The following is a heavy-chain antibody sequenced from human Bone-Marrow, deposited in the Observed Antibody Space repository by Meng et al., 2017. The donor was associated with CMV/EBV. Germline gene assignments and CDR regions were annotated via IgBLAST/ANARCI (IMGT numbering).Heavy chain of an antibody. Sequence: SQTLSLTCAVYGGSFSGYYWSWIRQPPGKGLEWIGEINHSGSTNYNPSLKSRVTISVDTSKNQFSLKLSSVTAADTAVYYCARTIFGVVITSVYYYYGMDVWGQGNTVTVSS. V-gene: IGHV4-34*01. CDR2: INHSGST. CDR1: GGSFSGYY. J-gene: IGHJ6*02. D-gene: IGHD3-3*01. CDR3: ARTIFGVVITSVYYYYGMDV.